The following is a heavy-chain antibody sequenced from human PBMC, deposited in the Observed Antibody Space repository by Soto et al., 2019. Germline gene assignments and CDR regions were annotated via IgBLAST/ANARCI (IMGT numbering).Heavy chain of an antibody. D-gene: IGHD3-9*01. J-gene: IGHJ6*02. Sequence: PEGSLRLSCAASGFTFSSYAMSWVRQAPGKGLEWVSAISGSGGSTYYADSVKGRFTISRDNSKNTLYLQMDSLRAEDTAVYYCARAPLRRLRYFDWSNYYYYGMDVWGQGTTVTVSS. CDR3: ARAPLRRLRYFDWSNYYYYGMDV. V-gene: IGHV3-23*01. CDR1: GFTFSSYA. CDR2: ISGSGGST.